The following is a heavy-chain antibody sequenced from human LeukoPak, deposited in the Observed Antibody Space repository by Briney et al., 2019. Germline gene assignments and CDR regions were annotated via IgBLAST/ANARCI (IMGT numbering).Heavy chain of an antibody. D-gene: IGHD3-22*01. CDR3: ARETKVYDSSANY. CDR1: GFTFSSYA. J-gene: IGHJ4*02. Sequence: GGSLRLSCAASGFTFSSYAMSWVRQAPGKGLEWVSAISGSGGSTYYADSVKGRFTISRDNSKNTLWLQMNSLRAEDTAVYYCARETKVYDSSANYWGQGTLVTVSS. V-gene: IGHV3-23*01. CDR2: ISGSGGST.